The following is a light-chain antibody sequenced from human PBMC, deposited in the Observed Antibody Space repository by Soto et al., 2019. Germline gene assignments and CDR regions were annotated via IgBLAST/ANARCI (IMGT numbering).Light chain of an antibody. J-gene: IGLJ2*01. CDR1: SSNTGADYD. V-gene: IGLV1-40*01. Sequence: QSVLTQPPSVSGAPGQRVTISCTGSSSNTGADYDVPWYQHLPGSAPKLLIYDNNIRPSGVPDRFSGSKSGTSASLAITGLQAEDEGDYYCQSYDSSLSNLVVFGGGTKLTVL. CDR3: QSYDSSLSNLVV. CDR2: DNN.